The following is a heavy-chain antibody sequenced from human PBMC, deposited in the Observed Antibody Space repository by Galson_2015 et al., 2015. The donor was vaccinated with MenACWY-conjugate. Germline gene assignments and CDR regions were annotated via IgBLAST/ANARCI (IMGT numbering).Heavy chain of an antibody. V-gene: IGHV1-2*04. CDR1: GYTFTGYY. D-gene: IGHD6-13*01. CDR3: ARDHVFSFQQLGNYYYYGMDV. J-gene: IGHJ6*02. CDR2: INPNSGGT. Sequence: SVKVSCKASGYTFTGYYMHWVRQAPGQGLEWMGWINPNSGGTNYAQKLQGWVTMTRDTSISTAYMELSRLRSDDTAVYYCARDHVFSFQQLGNYYYYGMDVWGQGTTVTVSS.